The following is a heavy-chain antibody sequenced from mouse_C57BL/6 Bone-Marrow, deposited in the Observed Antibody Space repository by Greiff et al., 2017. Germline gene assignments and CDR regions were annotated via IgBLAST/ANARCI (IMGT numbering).Heavy chain of an antibody. J-gene: IGHJ4*01. Sequence: EVKLMESGPELVKPGASVKISCKASGYSFTDYNMNWVKQSNGKSLEWIGVINPNYGTTSSNQKFKGKATLTVDQSSSTAYMPINSLTSEDSAVYYCARGYDYDYAMDYWGQGTSVTVSS. D-gene: IGHD2-4*01. CDR1: GYSFTDYN. CDR2: INPNYGTT. CDR3: ARGYDYDYAMDY. V-gene: IGHV1-39*01.